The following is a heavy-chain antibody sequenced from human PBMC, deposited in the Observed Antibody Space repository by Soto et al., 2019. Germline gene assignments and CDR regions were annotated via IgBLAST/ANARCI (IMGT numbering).Heavy chain of an antibody. J-gene: IGHJ6*02. V-gene: IGHV1-69*13. CDR1: GGTFSSYA. D-gene: IGHD6-19*01. CDR3: ARDRKAVAGDYYYYGMDV. Sequence: SVKVSCKASGGTFSSYAISWVRQAPGQGLEWMGGIIPIFGTANYAQKFQGRVTITADESTSTAYMELSSLRSEDTAVYYCARDRKAVAGDYYYYGMDVWGQGPTVTVSS. CDR2: IIPIFGTA.